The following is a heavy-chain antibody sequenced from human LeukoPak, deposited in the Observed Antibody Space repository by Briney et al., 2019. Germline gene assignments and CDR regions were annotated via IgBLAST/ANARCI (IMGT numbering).Heavy chain of an antibody. CDR3: ARSYCSSTSCFLHY. D-gene: IGHD2-2*01. Sequence: GGSLRLSCAASGFTFSSYSMSWVRQAPGKGLEWVSSISSSSSYIYYADSVKGRFTISRDNAKNSLYLQMNSLRAEDTTVYYCARSYCSSTSCFLHYWGQETLVIVSS. V-gene: IGHV3-21*01. CDR2: ISSSSSYI. CDR1: GFTFSSYS. J-gene: IGHJ4*02.